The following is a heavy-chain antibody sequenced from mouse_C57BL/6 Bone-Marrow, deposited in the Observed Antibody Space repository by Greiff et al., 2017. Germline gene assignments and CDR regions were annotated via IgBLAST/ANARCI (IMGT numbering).Heavy chain of an antibody. CDR2: ISDGGSYT. J-gene: IGHJ2*01. D-gene: IGHD1-1*01. Sequence: EVQLVESGGGLVKPGGSLKLSCAASGFTFSSYAMSWVRQTPEKRLEWVATISDGGSYTYYPDNVKGRFTISRDNAKNNLYLQMSHLKSEDTAMYYCAREYYDYFDYWGQGTTLTVSS. CDR1: GFTFSSYA. CDR3: AREYYDYFDY. V-gene: IGHV5-4*01.